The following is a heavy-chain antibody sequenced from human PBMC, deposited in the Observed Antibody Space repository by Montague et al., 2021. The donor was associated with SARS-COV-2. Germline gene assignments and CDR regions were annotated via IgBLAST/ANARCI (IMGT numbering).Heavy chain of an antibody. CDR1: GGSVSSSGYY. V-gene: IGHV4-39*01. Sequence: SETLSLTCTVSGGSVSSSGYYWGWIRQPPGKGLEWIGSIYFSGSSYYNPSLKSRVSISVDTSKNQFSLRLSSVTSADTAVYYCAGHRRGGLVVAATNWFDPWGQGTLVTVSS. CDR2: IYFSGSS. D-gene: IGHD2-15*01. CDR3: AGHRRGGLVVAATNWFDP. J-gene: IGHJ5*02.